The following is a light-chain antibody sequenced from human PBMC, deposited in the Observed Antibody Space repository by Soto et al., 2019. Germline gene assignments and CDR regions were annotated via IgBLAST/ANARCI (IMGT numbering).Light chain of an antibody. CDR2: AAS. J-gene: IGKJ5*01. CDR3: QQYGSSPT. Sequence: EIVLTQSPATLSLSPGERATLSCRASQSVSSYLACYQQKPGQAPRLLIYAASNRATGIPARFSGSGSGTDFTLTISRLEPEDFAVYYCQQYGSSPTFGQGTRLEIK. CDR1: QSVSSY. V-gene: IGKV3-20*01.